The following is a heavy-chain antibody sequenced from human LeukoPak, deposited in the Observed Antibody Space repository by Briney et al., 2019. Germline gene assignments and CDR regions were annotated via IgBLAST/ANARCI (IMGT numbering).Heavy chain of an antibody. CDR1: GYSISSGYY. CDR3: ARLSGAPVRHPIYHFDY. D-gene: IGHD1-26*01. J-gene: IGHJ4*02. CDR2: IYHSGST. Sequence: SETLSLTCAVSGYSISSGYYWGWIRQPPGKGLEWIGSIYHSGSTYYNPSLKSRVPISLDTSKNQFSLKLSSVTAADTAMYYCARLSGAPVRHPIYHFDYWGQGTLVTVSS. V-gene: IGHV4-38-2*01.